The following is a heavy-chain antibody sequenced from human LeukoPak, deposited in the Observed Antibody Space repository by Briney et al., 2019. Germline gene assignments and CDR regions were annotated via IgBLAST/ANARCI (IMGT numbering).Heavy chain of an antibody. Sequence: PPETLSLTCAVYGGSFSGYYWSWVRQAPGKGLEWVGRIKSRAGGTIAYAEAVKGRFTISRDDSKNTLYLQMNSLKTEDTAVYYCVTYGLMTMFRGIRYFDYWGQGTLVTVSS. CDR1: GGSFSGYY. CDR2: IKSRAGGTI. D-gene: IGHD3-10*01. J-gene: IGHJ4*02. CDR3: VTYGLMTMFRGIRYFDY. V-gene: IGHV3-15*01.